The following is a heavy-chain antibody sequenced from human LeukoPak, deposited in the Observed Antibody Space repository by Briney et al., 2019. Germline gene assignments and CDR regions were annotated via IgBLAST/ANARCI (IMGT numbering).Heavy chain of an antibody. V-gene: IGHV3-23*01. CDR1: GFTFSSYA. CDR3: AKLKNSVWGSFHFDY. CDR2: ISGSGGST. J-gene: IGHJ4*02. D-gene: IGHD3-16*01. Sequence: GGSLRLSCAASGFTFSSYAMSWVRQAPGKGLDWVSTISGSGGSTYYADSVKGRFTISRDNSKNTLYLQMNSLRAEDTAVYYCAKLKNSVWGSFHFDYWGQGTLVTVSS.